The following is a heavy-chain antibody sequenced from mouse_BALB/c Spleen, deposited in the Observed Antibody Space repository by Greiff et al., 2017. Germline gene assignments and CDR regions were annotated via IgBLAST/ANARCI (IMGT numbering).Heavy chain of an antibody. Sequence: EVQLVESGGGLVKPGGSLKLSCAASGFTFSSYAMSWVRQSPEKRLEWVAEISSGGSYTYYPDTVTGRFTISRDNAKNTLYLEMSSLRSEDTAMYYCARDGVYAMDYWGQGTSVTVSS. V-gene: IGHV5-9-4*01. CDR1: GFTFSSYA. CDR2: ISSGGSYT. CDR3: ARDGVYAMDY. J-gene: IGHJ4*01.